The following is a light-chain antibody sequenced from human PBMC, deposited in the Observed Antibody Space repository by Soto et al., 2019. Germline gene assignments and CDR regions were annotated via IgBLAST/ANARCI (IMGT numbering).Light chain of an antibody. J-gene: IGKJ1*01. CDR1: QDINTY. CDR2: SAS. V-gene: IGKV1-27*01. Sequence: DIQMTQSPSSLSASVGDRVTITCRASQDINTYLAWYQQKAGKVPKLLIYSASTLQSGVPSRFRGSGSGTDFTLTITSLQPEDVATYYCQKYNSAPRTFGQGTKV. CDR3: QKYNSAPRT.